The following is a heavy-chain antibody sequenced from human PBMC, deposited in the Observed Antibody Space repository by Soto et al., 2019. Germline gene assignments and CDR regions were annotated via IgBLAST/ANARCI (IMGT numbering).Heavy chain of an antibody. J-gene: IGHJ5*02. Sequence: PGESLKISCRDSGYDFTTYWIGWVRQMHGRGLEWVAIIHPSDSDARYSPSLQGQVTISADKSINTIYLHLNSLRAEDTAVYYCARDNDGAQFASSYNDLWGQGTLVTVSS. CDR1: GYDFTTYW. CDR2: IHPSDSDA. D-gene: IGHD6-6*01. CDR3: ARDNDGAQFASSYNDL. V-gene: IGHV5-51*01.